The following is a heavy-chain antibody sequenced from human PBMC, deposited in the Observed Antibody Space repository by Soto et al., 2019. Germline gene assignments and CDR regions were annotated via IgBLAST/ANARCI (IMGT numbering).Heavy chain of an antibody. CDR2: ISGSGAST. D-gene: IGHD3-9*01. V-gene: IGHV3-23*01. CDR1: GFTFSSYA. J-gene: IGHJ4*02. Sequence: PGGSLRLSCAASGFTFSSYAMSWVRQAPGKGLEWVSAISGSGASTYYADSVKGRFTISRDNSKNTLYLQLNSLRAEDTAVYYCAHFDWFIDYWGQGTLVTVSS. CDR3: AHFDWFIDY.